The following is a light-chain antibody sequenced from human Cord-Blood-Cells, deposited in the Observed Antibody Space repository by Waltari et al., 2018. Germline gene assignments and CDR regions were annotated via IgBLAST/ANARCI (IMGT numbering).Light chain of an antibody. J-gene: IGKJ4*01. CDR2: WAS. CDR3: QQYYSTPLT. V-gene: IGKV4-1*01. Sequence: DIVMTQSPDSLAVSLGERATINCKSSQSVLYSSNNKNYLAWYQQKPGQPPKLIIYWASTRESGVPYRFSGSGSGTDFTLTISSLQAEDVAVYYCQQYYSTPLTFGGGTKVEIK. CDR1: QSVLYSSNNKNY.